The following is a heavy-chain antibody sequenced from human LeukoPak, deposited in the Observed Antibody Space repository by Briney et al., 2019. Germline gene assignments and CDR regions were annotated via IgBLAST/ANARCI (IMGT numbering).Heavy chain of an antibody. V-gene: IGHV3-15*01. J-gene: IGHJ4*02. Sequence: PGGSLRLSCAASGFTFSSYSMNWVRQAPGKGLEWVGRIQDGGTTDYAAPVKGRFTISRDDSKATLFLQMNSLKTEDTAIYYCTTVSHFYPGGQGTLVTVSS. D-gene: IGHD2/OR15-2a*01. CDR1: GFTFSSYS. CDR2: IQDGGTT. CDR3: TTVSHFYP.